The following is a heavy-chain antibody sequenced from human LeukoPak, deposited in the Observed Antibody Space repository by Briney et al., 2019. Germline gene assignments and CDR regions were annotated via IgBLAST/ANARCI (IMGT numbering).Heavy chain of an antibody. J-gene: IGHJ4*02. V-gene: IGHV3-48*01. Sequence: PGGSLRLSCAASGFTFSNYGMNWVRQAPGKGLEWVSYISSGSRTINCADSVKGRFTVSRDKAKNSLYLQMNSLRAEDTAVYYCARGGSSRPDYWGQGTLVTVSS. CDR1: GFTFSNYG. CDR3: ARGGSSRPDY. CDR2: ISSGSRTI.